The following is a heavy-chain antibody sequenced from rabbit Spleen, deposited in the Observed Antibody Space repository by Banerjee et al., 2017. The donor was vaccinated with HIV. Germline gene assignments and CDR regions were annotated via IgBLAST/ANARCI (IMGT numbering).Heavy chain of an antibody. V-gene: IGHV1S40*01. J-gene: IGHJ6*01. D-gene: IGHD1-1*01. CDR3: ARDTSSSFSSYGMDL. CDR1: GFSFSSSDY. Sequence: QSLEESGGGLVQPEGSLTLTCTASGFSFSSSDYMCWVRQAPGKGLEWIACIGSGSGIYYASWAKGRFTISKTSSTTVTLQMTSLTVADTATYFCARDTSSSFSSYGMDLWGPGTLVTVS. CDR2: IGSGSGI.